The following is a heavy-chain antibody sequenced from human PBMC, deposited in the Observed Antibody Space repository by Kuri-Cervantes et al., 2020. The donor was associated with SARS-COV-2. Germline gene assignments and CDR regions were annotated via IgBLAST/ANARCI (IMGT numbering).Heavy chain of an antibody. Sequence: GGSLRLSCAASGFKFSRTDMHWVSQAPGKGLEWVAFISYDGNNKKCIASGKGRLTISRDNSQNKLYLQMRSLRPEDTAMYYCAKDGAGARDFWGQGTLVTVSS. CDR2: ISYDGNNK. CDR1: GFKFSRTD. V-gene: IGHV3-30*18. D-gene: IGHD4/OR15-4a*01. J-gene: IGHJ4*02. CDR3: AKDGAGARDF.